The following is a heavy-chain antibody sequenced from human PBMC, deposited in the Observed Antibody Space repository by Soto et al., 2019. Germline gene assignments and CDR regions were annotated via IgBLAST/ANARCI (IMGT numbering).Heavy chain of an antibody. V-gene: IGHV4-59*12. Sequence: TLSLTCTVSGGSISSYYWSWIRQPPGKGLEWIGYIYYSGSTNYNPSLKSRVIISVDRSKNQFSLKVRSVTAADTAVYYCARETYGDYVRYFDPWGQGIQVTSPQ. D-gene: IGHD4-17*01. CDR2: IYYSGST. CDR1: GGSISSYY. J-gene: IGHJ5*02. CDR3: ARETYGDYVRYFDP.